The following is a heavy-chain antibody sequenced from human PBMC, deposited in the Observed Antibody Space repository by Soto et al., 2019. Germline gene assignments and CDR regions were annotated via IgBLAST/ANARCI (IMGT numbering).Heavy chain of an antibody. CDR3: ARERGDSGSYYYHSGMDV. J-gene: IGHJ6*02. CDR1: GYIFTSYG. CDR2: ISAYNGNT. Sequence: ASVKVSCKASGYIFTSYGISWVRQAPGQGLEWMGWISAYNGNTNYAQKLQGRVTMTTDTSTSTAYMELRSLGSDDTAVYYCARERGDSGSYYYHSGMDVWGQGTTVTVAS. V-gene: IGHV1-18*01. D-gene: IGHD1-26*01.